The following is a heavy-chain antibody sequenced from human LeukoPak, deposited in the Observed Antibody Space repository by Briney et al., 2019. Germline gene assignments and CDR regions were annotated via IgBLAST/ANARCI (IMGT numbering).Heavy chain of an antibody. CDR3: AKTSGYVDY. CDR1: GFTFSSSA. J-gene: IGHJ4*02. V-gene: IGHV3-23*01. Sequence: GGSLRLSCAASGFTFSSSAMSWGRQVPGKGLEWVSAISGSGGSTYYADSVKGRFTISRDNSKNTLYLQMNSLRAEDTAVYYCAKTSGYVDYWGQGTLVTVSS. CDR2: ISGSGGST.